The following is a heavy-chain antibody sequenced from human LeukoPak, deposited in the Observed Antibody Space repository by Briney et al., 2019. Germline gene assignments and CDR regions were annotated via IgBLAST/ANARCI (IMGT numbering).Heavy chain of an antibody. CDR3: ARHLTFFDY. J-gene: IGHJ4*02. CDR1: GLTFSDYW. Sequence: GGSLRLSCVVSGLTFSDYWMSWVRQAPGKGLEWVGNIKQDGSETYYGDSVKGRFTTSRDNAKKSLYLQMNTLRAEDTAVYYCARHLTFFDYWGQGALVSVSS. V-gene: IGHV3-7*01. CDR2: IKQDGSET. D-gene: IGHD4/OR15-4a*01.